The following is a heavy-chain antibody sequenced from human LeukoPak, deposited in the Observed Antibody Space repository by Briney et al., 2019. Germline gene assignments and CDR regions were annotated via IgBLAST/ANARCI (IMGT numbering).Heavy chain of an antibody. CDR3: ARGGIAVGPFLDY. D-gene: IGHD6-19*01. V-gene: IGHV1-2*02. J-gene: IGHJ4*02. CDR1: GYTFTGYY. Sequence: AASVKVSCKASGYTFTGYYMHWVRQAPGQGLEWMGWINPNSGGTNYAQKFQGRVTMTRDTSISTAYMELSGLRSDDTAVYYCARGGIAVGPFLDYWGQGTLVTVSS. CDR2: INPNSGGT.